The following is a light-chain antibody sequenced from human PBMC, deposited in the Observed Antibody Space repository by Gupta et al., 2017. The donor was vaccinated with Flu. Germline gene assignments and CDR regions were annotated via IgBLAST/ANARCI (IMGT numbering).Light chain of an antibody. J-gene: IGKJ5*01. CDR2: GAS. V-gene: IGKV3-20*01. CDR3: QQYGSSPPIT. Sequence: EIVLTQSPGTLSLSPGERATLSCRASQSVSSSYLAWYQQKPGQAPRLLIYGASSRATGIPDRFSGSGCGTDFTLTISRLEPEDFAVYYCQQYGSSPPITFGQGTQLEIK. CDR1: QSVSSSY.